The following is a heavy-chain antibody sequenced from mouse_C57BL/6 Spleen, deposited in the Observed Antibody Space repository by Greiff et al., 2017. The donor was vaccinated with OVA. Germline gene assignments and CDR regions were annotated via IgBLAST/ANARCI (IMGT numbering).Heavy chain of an antibody. CDR3: ARPRYYGSSSAWFAY. V-gene: IGHV5-17*01. CDR2: ISSGSSTI. D-gene: IGHD1-1*01. Sequence: EVHLVESGGGLVKPGGSLKLSCAASGFTFSDYGMHWVRQAPEKGLEWVAYISSGSSTIYYVDTVKGRFTISRDNAKNTLFLQMTSLRSEDTAMYYCARPRYYGSSSAWFAYWGQGTLVTVSA. CDR1: GFTFSDYG. J-gene: IGHJ3*01.